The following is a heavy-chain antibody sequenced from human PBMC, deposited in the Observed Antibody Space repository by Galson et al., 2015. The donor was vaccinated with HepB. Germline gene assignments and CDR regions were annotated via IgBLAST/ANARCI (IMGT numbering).Heavy chain of an antibody. V-gene: IGHV3-30-3*01. CDR1: GFIFNTYS. Sequence: SLRLSCAASGFIFNTYSMHWVRQAPGKGLEWVAAITSAGDKEYYADSVTGRFSISRDNSKNILYLQINSLRTEDTAVYYCARDAMGRGSGSYSAFDYWGQGTLVTVSS. CDR2: ITSAGDKE. D-gene: IGHD1-26*01. CDR3: ARDAMGRGSGSYSAFDY. J-gene: IGHJ4*02.